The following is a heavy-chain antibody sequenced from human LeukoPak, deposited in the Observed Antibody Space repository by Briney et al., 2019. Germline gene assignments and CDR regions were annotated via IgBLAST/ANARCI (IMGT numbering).Heavy chain of an antibody. V-gene: IGHV4-34*01. CDR1: GGSFSGYY. CDR3: ARNRGRGAAAGRDY. Sequence: SETLSLTCAVYGGSFSGYYWSWIRQPPGKGLEWIGSIYYSGSTYYNPSLKSRVTISVDTSKNQFSLKLSSVTAADTAVYYCARNRGRGAAAGRDYWGQGTLVTVSS. J-gene: IGHJ4*02. D-gene: IGHD6-13*01. CDR2: IYYSGST.